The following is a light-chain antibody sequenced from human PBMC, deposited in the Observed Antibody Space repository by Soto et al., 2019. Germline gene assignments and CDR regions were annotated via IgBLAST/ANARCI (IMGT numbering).Light chain of an antibody. CDR1: QDISTW. J-gene: IGKJ1*01. CDR3: QHYNSYSEA. Sequence: DIKMTQSPSSVSASVGDRVTITCRASQDISTWVAWYQQKPGKAPKLLISAASTLQSGVPRRFSGSGSGTDFNLTISSLQPDDFATYYCQHYNSYSEAFGQGTKVDIK. V-gene: IGKV1-16*01. CDR2: AAS.